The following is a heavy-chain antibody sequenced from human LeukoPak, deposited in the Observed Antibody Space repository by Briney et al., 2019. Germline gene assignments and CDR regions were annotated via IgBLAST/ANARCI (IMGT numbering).Heavy chain of an antibody. D-gene: IGHD1-26*01. CDR1: GFSFRNYA. CDR2: INTDGRIT. Sequence: PGGSLRLSCVACGFSFRNYAIHWVRQAPGKGLEYVSVINTDGRITYYADSVKGRFTISRDNSKNTVYLQMGSLRGEDMAVYYCTRDGGSFCDFDYWGQGALVTVSS. V-gene: IGHV3-64*02. CDR3: TRDGGSFCDFDY. J-gene: IGHJ4*02.